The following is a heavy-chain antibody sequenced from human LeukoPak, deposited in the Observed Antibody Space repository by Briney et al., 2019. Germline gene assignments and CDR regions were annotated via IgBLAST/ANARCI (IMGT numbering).Heavy chain of an antibody. D-gene: IGHD6-19*01. J-gene: IGHJ3*02. CDR2: ISISGSTI. CDR1: GFTLSSYE. V-gene: IGHV3-48*03. Sequence: GGSLRLSCAASGFTLSSYEMNWVRQAPGKGLEWASFISISGSTIYYADSVKGRFTISRDNAKNSLYLQMNSQRAEDTAVYYCARTVAGLPLDAFDIWGQGTMVTVSS. CDR3: ARTVAGLPLDAFDI.